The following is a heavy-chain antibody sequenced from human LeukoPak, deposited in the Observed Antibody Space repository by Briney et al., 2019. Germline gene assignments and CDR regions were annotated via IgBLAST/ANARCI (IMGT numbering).Heavy chain of an antibody. J-gene: IGHJ4*02. CDR2: IETNTGNP. Sequence: ASVKVSCTASGYIFSIYAMIWVRQAPGQGLELMGWIETNTGNPTYAQGFTGRYVFSLDISVSTAYLQISGLTADDTAVYFCGRDPRLGIRGYTYGYIEYWGQGTLVTVSS. D-gene: IGHD5-18*01. CDR3: GRDPRLGIRGYTYGYIEY. CDR1: GYIFSIYA. V-gene: IGHV7-4-1*02.